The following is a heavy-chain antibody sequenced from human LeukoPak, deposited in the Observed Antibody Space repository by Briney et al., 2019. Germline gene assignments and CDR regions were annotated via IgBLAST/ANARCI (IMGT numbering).Heavy chain of an antibody. Sequence: GGSLRLSCAASGFTFSSYEMNWVRQAPGKGLEWVSYISSSGSTIYYADSVKGRFTISRDNAKNSLYLQMNSLRAEDTAVYYCASRYYYGSGSLRDGGQGTLVTVSS. CDR3: ASRYYYGSGSLRD. D-gene: IGHD3-10*01. CDR1: GFTFSSYE. V-gene: IGHV3-48*03. CDR2: ISSSGSTI. J-gene: IGHJ4*02.